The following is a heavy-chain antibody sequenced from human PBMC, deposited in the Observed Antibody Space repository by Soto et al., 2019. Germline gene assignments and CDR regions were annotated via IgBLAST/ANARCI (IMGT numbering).Heavy chain of an antibody. CDR3: ARGSWFTGKDY. Sequence: LRLSCAASVFTCSDYYMSWIRQARGKGLEWVSYISSSGSTIYYADSVKGRFTISRDNAKTALYLQMNSLRAEDTAVYYCARGSWFTGKDYWGQGTLVTVSS. CDR1: VFTCSDYY. CDR2: ISSSGSTI. V-gene: IGHV3-11*01. D-gene: IGHD6-13*01. J-gene: IGHJ4*02.